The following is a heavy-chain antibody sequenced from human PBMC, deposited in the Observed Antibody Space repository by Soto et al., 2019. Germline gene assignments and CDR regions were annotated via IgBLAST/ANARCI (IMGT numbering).Heavy chain of an antibody. V-gene: IGHV3-23*01. D-gene: IGHD6-13*01. Sequence: EVQLLESGGGLVQPGGSLRLSCVASGFTFSSYAMNWIRQAPGKGLEWVAAITGSGDRTYYADSVRGRFTISRDNSKNTLFLQMNSLRAEDTAVYFCAKDQWDYSITWPFDYWGQGTLVTVSS. J-gene: IGHJ4*02. CDR1: GFTFSSYA. CDR2: ITGSGDRT. CDR3: AKDQWDYSITWPFDY.